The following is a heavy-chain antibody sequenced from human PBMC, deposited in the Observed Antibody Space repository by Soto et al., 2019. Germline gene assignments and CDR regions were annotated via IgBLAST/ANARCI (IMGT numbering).Heavy chain of an antibody. V-gene: IGHV4-31*03. CDR2: IYYSGST. Sequence: TLSLTCTVSGGPISSGGYYWSWIRQHPGKGLEWIGYIYYSGSTYYNPSLKSRVTISVDTSKNQFSLKLSSVTAADTAVYYCAREDAAGTFGNDYWGQGTLVTVSS. CDR1: GGPISSGGYY. J-gene: IGHJ4*02. CDR3: AREDAAGTFGNDY. D-gene: IGHD6-13*01.